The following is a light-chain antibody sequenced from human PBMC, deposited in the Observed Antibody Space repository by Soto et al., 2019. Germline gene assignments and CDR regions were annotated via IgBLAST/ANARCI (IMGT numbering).Light chain of an antibody. CDR2: QGN. CDR3: CSYAGGSTFYV. V-gene: IGLV2-23*01. J-gene: IGLJ1*01. Sequence: QSALTQPASVSGSPGQSITISCTGTISDVGNYNLVSWYQHHSGKAPKSIIYQGNKRPSGVSNRFSGSKSGNTASLTISGLQAEHEADYYCCSYAGGSTFYVFGTGTKLTVL. CDR1: ISDVGNYNL.